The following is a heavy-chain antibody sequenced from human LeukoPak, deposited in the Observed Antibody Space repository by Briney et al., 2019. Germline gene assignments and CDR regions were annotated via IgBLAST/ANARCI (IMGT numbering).Heavy chain of an antibody. CDR2: IIPTLGIA. V-gene: IGHV1-69*04. CDR3: ARAYIAAAGTKSDY. CDR1: GGTFSSYA. Sequence: ASVKVSCKASGGTFSSYAISWVRQAPGQGLEWMGRIIPTLGIANYAQKFQGRVTITADKSTSTAYMELSSLRSDDTAVYYCARAYIAAAGTKSDYWGQGTLVTVSS. J-gene: IGHJ4*02. D-gene: IGHD6-13*01.